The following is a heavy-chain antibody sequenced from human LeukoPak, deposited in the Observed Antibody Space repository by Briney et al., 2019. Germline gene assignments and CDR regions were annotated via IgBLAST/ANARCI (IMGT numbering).Heavy chain of an antibody. D-gene: IGHD3-3*01. CDR1: GYTFSRYG. CDR2: INAGNGHT. J-gene: IGHJ4*02. Sequence: ASVKVSCKTSGYTFSRYGFSWVRQAPGQRLEWMGWINAGNGHTRYSQRFQGRVTITRDTSASTVYMEVTSLRFEDTAVYYCARGIWSRTVSSYYFDCWGQGTLVTVSS. V-gene: IGHV1-3*01. CDR3: ARGIWSRTVSSYYFDC.